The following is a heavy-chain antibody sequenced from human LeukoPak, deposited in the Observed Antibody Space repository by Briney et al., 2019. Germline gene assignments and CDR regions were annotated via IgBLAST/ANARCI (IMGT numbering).Heavy chain of an antibody. CDR2: ISAYNGNT. CDR1: GYTFTSYG. V-gene: IGHV1-18*01. CDR3: ARDIDCSSTSCPELDY. Sequence: ASVKVSCKASGYTFTSYGISWVRQAPGQGLEWVGWISAYNGNTNYAQKLQGRVTMTTDTSTSTAYMELRSLRSDDTAVYYCARDIDCSSTSCPELDYWGQGTLVTVSS. D-gene: IGHD2-2*01. J-gene: IGHJ4*02.